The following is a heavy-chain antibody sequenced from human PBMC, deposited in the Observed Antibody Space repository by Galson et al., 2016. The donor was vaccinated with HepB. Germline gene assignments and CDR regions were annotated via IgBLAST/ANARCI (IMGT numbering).Heavy chain of an antibody. D-gene: IGHD6-19*01. CDR2: LYTSGST. CDR3: ARDSSGWHPNFYWYFDL. CDR1: GGSISSYY. J-gene: IGHJ2*01. V-gene: IGHV4-4*07. Sequence: SETLSLTCTVSGGSISSYYWSWIRQPAGKGLEWIGRLYTSGSTSYNPSLKSRVTMSLHTSKNQFSLNLSSVTAADTAVYYCARDSSGWHPNFYWYFDLWGRGTLSLSPQ.